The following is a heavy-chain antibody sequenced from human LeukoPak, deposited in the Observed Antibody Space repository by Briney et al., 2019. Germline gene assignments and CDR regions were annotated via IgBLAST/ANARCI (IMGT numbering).Heavy chain of an antibody. D-gene: IGHD3-22*01. CDR2: IYRSGST. J-gene: IGHJ4*02. Sequence: SETLSLTCSVSRCSVSSGYYWGWIRQPPGQGLEWIGSIYRSGSTYYNSSLKSRVTISVDTSKNQFSLKLTSVTAADTAVHYCARHADYFESTSYFWDYWGQGTLVTVSS. V-gene: IGHV4-38-2*02. CDR3: ARHADYFESTSYFWDY. CDR1: RCSVSSGYY.